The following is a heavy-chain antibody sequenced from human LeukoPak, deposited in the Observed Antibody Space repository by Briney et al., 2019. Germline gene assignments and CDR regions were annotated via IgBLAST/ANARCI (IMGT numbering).Heavy chain of an antibody. CDR3: GSGERSYHFDN. V-gene: IGHV5-51*01. CDR2: MYPGDSDT. CDR1: ATSFTSQG. D-gene: IGHD1-26*01. J-gene: IGHJ4*02. Sequence: GESLQISCKGSATSFTSQGIGWVRQMPGKGLEWMGIMYPGDSDTRYSPSFEGHVTISADKSITTAYLQWSSLKASDTAMYYCGSGERSYHFDNWGQGSLVTVSS.